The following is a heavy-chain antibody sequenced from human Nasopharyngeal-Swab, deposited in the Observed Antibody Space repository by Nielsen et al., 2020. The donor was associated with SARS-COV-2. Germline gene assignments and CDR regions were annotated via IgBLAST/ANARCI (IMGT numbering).Heavy chain of an antibody. Sequence: GGSLRLSCAASGFTFSSYAMHWVRQAPGKGLEWVAVISYDGSNKYYAGSVKGRFTISRDNSKNTLYLQMNSLRAEDTAVYYCARDGDIVVVPAAIIWEGAFDIWGQGTMVTVSS. D-gene: IGHD2-2*02. CDR1: GFTFSSYA. CDR3: ARDGDIVVVPAAIIWEGAFDI. V-gene: IGHV3-30-3*01. CDR2: ISYDGSNK. J-gene: IGHJ3*02.